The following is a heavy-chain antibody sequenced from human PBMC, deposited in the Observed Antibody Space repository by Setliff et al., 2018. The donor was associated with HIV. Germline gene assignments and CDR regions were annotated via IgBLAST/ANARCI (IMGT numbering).Heavy chain of an antibody. Sequence: PSETLSLTCTVSGGSISGYHWNWLRQTPGKGLEWIGYTYTSRGTNYNHSLRTRVIISADTSNQFSLKLSSVTAADAAVYYCARSPSYRSSWEYYFDYWGQGILVTVSS. CDR1: GGSISGYH. D-gene: IGHD6-13*01. J-gene: IGHJ4*02. V-gene: IGHV4-4*09. CDR3: ARSPSYRSSWEYYFDY. CDR2: TYTSRGT.